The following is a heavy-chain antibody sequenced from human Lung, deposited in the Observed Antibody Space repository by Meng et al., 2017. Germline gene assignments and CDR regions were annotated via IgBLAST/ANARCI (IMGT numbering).Heavy chain of an antibody. CDR1: GFTFTDHW. V-gene: IGHV3-74*01. CDR3: TNDRLNH. D-gene: IGHD1-1*01. Sequence: EVQVVESGGGLVPPGGALGLSCAASGFTFTDHWMHWVRQGPGKGLVWVSRINRDGTKPTYADSVKGRFTISRDNAKNTLYLQMNNLRAEDTAFYYCTNDRLNHWGQGALVTASS. CDR2: INRDGTKP. J-gene: IGHJ1*01.